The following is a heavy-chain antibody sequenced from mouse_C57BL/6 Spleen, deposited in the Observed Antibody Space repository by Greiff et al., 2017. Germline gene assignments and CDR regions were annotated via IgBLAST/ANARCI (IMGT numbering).Heavy chain of an antibody. V-gene: IGHV1-82*01. J-gene: IGHJ3*01. CDR1: GYAFSSSW. CDR3: ARGRSSGYPFAY. Sequence: VKLQESGPELVKPGASVQISCKASGYAFSSSWMHWVQQRPGKGLEWIGRIYPGVGDTNYTGKFKGEATLTADKSSRTAYMQLSGLTSEDSAVYFCARGRSSGYPFAYWGQGTLVTVSA. D-gene: IGHD3-2*02. CDR2: IYPGVGDT.